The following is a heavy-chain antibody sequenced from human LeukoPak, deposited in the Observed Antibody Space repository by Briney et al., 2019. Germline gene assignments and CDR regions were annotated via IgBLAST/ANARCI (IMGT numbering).Heavy chain of an antibody. CDR1: GGSISSSSYY. D-gene: IGHD5-18*01. CDR3: ARHELSPRGYSYGLDY. J-gene: IGHJ4*02. CDR2: IYYSGST. Sequence: SETLSLTCTVSGGSISSSSYYWGWIRQPPGKGLEWIGSIYYSGSTYYNPSLKSRVTISVDTSKNQFSLKLSSVTAADTAVYYCARHELSPRGYSYGLDYWGQGTLVTASS. V-gene: IGHV4-39*01.